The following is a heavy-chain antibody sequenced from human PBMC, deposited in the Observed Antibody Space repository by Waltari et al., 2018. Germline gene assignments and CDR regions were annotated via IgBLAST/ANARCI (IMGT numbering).Heavy chain of an antibody. J-gene: IGHJ5*02. CDR1: GYTFTGYY. Sequence: QVQLVQSGAEVKKPGASVKVSCKASGYTFTGYYMHWVRQAPGQGLEWMGWMNPNSGNTGYAQKFQGRVTMTRNTSISTAYMELSSLRSEDTAVYYGARAPIYTNWFDPWGQGTLVTVSS. D-gene: IGHD2-2*02. V-gene: IGHV1-8*02. CDR2: MNPNSGNT. CDR3: ARAPIYTNWFDP.